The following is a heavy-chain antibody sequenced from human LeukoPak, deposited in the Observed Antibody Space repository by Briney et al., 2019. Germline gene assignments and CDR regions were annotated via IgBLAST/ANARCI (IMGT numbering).Heavy chain of an antibody. V-gene: IGHV3-73*01. CDR2: TDKKDKGYAT. D-gene: IGHD1-26*01. J-gene: IGHJ5*02. CDR3: TRDSGTYNWFDP. Sequence: PAGSLRLSCAASAFTFSGFAIQWVRQSSGEGLEWVGQTDKKDKGYATRTAYAASVKGRFTISRDDSINTANLQMKSLKTEDTALYYCTRDSGTYNWFDPWGQGTLVTVSS. CDR1: AFTFSGFA.